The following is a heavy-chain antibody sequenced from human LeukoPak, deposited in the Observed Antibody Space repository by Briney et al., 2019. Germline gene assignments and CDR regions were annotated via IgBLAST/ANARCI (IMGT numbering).Heavy chain of an antibody. J-gene: IGHJ6*02. D-gene: IGHD6-13*01. CDR3: ARDTGSSWSHGMNV. CDR2: IYYSGST. V-gene: IGHV4-59*01. CDR1: GGSISSYY. Sequence: SETLSLTCTVSGGSISSYYWSWIRQPPGKGLECIGYIYYSGSTNYNPSLKSRVTISVDTSKNQFSLRLTSVTAADTAVYYCARDTGSSWSHGMNVWGQGTTVTVSS.